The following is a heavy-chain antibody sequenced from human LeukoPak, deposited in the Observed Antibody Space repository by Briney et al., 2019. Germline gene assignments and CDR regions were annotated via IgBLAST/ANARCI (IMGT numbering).Heavy chain of an antibody. V-gene: IGHV4-59*01. CDR3: ARETSLAGFASGLGFNY. CDR2: VYGSGYT. J-gene: IGHJ4*02. D-gene: IGHD6-19*01. CDR1: GASISGWY. Sequence: SETLSLTCTVSGASISGWYWSWIRQPPVKGLEWIGYVYGSGYTNYNPSLKSRVTMSIDASKNHFSLKLTSVTAADTATYYCARETSLAGFASGLGFNYWGQGILVTVSS.